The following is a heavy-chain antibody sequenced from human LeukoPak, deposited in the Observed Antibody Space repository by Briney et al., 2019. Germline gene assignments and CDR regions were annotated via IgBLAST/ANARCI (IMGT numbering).Heavy chain of an antibody. J-gene: IGHJ3*02. Sequence: GESLKISRKGSGYSFTSYWIGWVRQMPGKGLEWMGIIYPGDSDTRYSPSFQGQVTISADKSISTAYLQWSSLKASDTAMYYCARTLTIFGVAEEFDAFDIWGQGTMVTVSS. CDR2: IYPGDSDT. CDR1: GYSFTSYW. CDR3: ARTLTIFGVAEEFDAFDI. V-gene: IGHV5-51*01. D-gene: IGHD3-3*01.